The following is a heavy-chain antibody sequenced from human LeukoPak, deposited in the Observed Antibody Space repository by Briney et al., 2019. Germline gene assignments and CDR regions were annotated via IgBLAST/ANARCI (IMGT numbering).Heavy chain of an antibody. CDR3: ARGYGYSYGTYFDY. V-gene: IGHV3-66*01. D-gene: IGHD5-18*01. CDR1: GFTVSSNY. J-gene: IGHJ4*02. Sequence: GGSLRLSCAASGFTVSSNYMSWVRQAPGKGLEWVSVFYSGGSTYYADSVKGRFTISRDNSKNTLYLQMNSLRAEDTAVYYCARGYGYSYGTYFDYWGQGTLVTVSS. CDR2: FYSGGST.